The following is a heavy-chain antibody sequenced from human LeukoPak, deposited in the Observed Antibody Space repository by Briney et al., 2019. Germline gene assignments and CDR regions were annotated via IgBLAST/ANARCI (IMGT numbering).Heavy chain of an antibody. V-gene: IGHV3-64*01. CDR2: ISSNGGST. Sequence: GGSLRLSCAASGLTFSSFAMQWVRQAPGKGLEYVSAISSNGGSTYYANSVKGRFTISRDNSKNTLYLQMGSLRAEDMAVYYCARSCSTTNCYAEYWGQGTLVTVSS. CDR1: GLTFSSFA. J-gene: IGHJ4*02. D-gene: IGHD2-2*01. CDR3: ARSCSTTNCYAEY.